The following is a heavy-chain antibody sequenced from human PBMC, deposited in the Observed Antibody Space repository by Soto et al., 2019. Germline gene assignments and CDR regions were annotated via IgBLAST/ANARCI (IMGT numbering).Heavy chain of an antibody. V-gene: IGHV1-18*01. Sequence: QVQLVQSGDEVKKPGASVKVSCKASGYDLITYGITWVRQAPGQGLEWMGWISAHSGNTDYAQTFEGRATVTTDTSTNKAYMELRSLTSDNTAVYYCARWGGYCTSADCFSGWFDPWGQGTLVTVSS. J-gene: IGHJ5*02. CDR1: GYDLITYG. D-gene: IGHD2-2*01. CDR3: ARWGGYCTSADCFSGWFDP. CDR2: ISAHSGNT.